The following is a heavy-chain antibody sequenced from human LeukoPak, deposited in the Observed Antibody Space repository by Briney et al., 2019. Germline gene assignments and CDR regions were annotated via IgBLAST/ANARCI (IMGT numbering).Heavy chain of an antibody. CDR3: AKDSPDDYYSH. D-gene: IGHD2-21*01. V-gene: IGHV3-33*06. CDR2: IWYDGSNK. Sequence: PGRSLRLSCAASGFTFSSYGMHWVRQAPGKGLEWVAVIWYDGSNKYYADSVKGRFTISRDNSKNTLYLQMNSLRAEDTAVYYCAKDSPDDYYSHWGQGTLVTVSS. CDR1: GFTFSSYG. J-gene: IGHJ4*02.